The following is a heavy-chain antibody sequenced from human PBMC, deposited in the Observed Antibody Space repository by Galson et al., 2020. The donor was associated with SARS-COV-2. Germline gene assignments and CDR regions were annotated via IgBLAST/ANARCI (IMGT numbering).Heavy chain of an antibody. CDR3: ARDLQVYGMDV. J-gene: IGHJ6*02. CDR1: GFNVSSNQ. V-gene: IGHV3-53*01. CDR2: IYSGGST. Sequence: GSLRLSCSAPGFNVSSNQMSLVRQAPGKGLEWVSGIYSGGSTYYADSVKGRFTISRDNSKNTLYLQMNSLRAEDTAVYYCARDLQVYGMDVWGQGSTVTVSS.